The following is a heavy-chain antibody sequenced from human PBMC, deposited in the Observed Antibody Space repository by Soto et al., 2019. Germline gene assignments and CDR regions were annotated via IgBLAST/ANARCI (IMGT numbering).Heavy chain of an antibody. D-gene: IGHD2-21*02. CDR1: GVRFSDHS. J-gene: IGHJ4*02. Sequence: LVESGGGLVHPGASLRLSCEGSGVRFSDHSMNWVRQAPGKGLQWISYISSNGDITYYADSVKGRFTVARDNANNALFLPMHSLRDDDPATYYCARLPKGSLATAWGQGAMVTVS. V-gene: IGHV3-48*02. CDR3: ARLPKGSLATA. CDR2: ISSNGDIT.